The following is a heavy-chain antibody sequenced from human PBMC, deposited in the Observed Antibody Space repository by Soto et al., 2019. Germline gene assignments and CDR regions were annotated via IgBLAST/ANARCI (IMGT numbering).Heavy chain of an antibody. V-gene: IGHV1-24*01. Sequence: ASVKVSCKVSGYTLTELSMHWVRQAPGKGLEWMGGFDPEDGETIYAQKFQGRVTMTEDKSTNTAYMELSSLRSEDTAVYYCARVYCSGGSCEFDYWGQGTLVTVSS. D-gene: IGHD2-15*01. CDR3: ARVYCSGGSCEFDY. J-gene: IGHJ4*02. CDR2: FDPEDGET. CDR1: GYTLTELS.